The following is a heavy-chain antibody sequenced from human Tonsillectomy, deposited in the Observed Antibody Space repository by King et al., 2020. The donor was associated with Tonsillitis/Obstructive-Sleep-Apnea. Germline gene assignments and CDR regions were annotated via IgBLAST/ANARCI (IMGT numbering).Heavy chain of an antibody. CDR3: VKDQGLRSRAFDI. CDR2: ISPNGGST. CDR1: GFIFSTYA. Sequence: DVQLVESGGGLVQPGGSLRLSCSASGFIFSTYAMYWVRQAPGKGLEYVSAISPNGGSTYQADSVKGGFTISRDNSKNTLYLEMSSLKPEDTAVYYCVKDQGLRSRAFDIWGQGTMVTVSS. J-gene: IGHJ3*02. V-gene: IGHV3-64D*06. D-gene: IGHD4-17*01.